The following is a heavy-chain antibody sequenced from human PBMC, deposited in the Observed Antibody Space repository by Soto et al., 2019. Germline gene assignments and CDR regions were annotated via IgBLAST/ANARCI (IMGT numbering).Heavy chain of an antibody. V-gene: IGHV4-34*01. J-gene: IGHJ4*02. CDR1: GGSFSDFY. D-gene: IGHD3-10*01. CDR3: ARGDLGGRGNDF. CDR2: INHSGST. Sequence: QVLLQQWGAGLLKPSETLSLTCAVYGGSFSDFYWTWIRQPPGKGLEWIGEINHSGSTNYNPSLKIRVTISVDTSKSQFSLKLSSVTAADTAVYYYARGDLGGRGNDFWGQGTLVTVSS.